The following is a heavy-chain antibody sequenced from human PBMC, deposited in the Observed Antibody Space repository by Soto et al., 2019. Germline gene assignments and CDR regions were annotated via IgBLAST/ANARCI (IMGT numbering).Heavy chain of an antibody. D-gene: IGHD2-15*01. Sequence: QVQLVESGGGVVQPGTSLRLSCAASGFTFRSYGMHWVRQAPGKGLEWLAVISNDGSNKYLADSVKGRLALSRDNSRNTLYLQINSLRVEDTAVYYCGKDTLDCSGGDCPLYYYSGMEVWGQGTTVTVSS. CDR2: ISNDGSNK. V-gene: IGHV3-30*18. J-gene: IGHJ6*02. CDR3: GKDTLDCSGGDCPLYYYSGMEV. CDR1: GFTFRSYG.